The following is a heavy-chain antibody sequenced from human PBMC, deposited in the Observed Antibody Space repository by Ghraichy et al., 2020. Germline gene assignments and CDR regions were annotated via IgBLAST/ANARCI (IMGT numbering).Heavy chain of an antibody. D-gene: IGHD6-19*01. CDR2: ITGNGEST. CDR1: GSTLSRYA. V-gene: IGHV3-23*01. J-gene: IGHJ3*02. CDR3: AKVHRYSSAWYGGRAIDAFDI. Sequence: GGSLRLSWAASGSTLSRYAMSWVCHSPGKRIEWVSAITGNGESTFYADSVKGRFTISRDTSKNMLYMLMSSLRAEDTAVYYCAKVHRYSSAWYGGRAIDAFDIWGQGTMFFGSS.